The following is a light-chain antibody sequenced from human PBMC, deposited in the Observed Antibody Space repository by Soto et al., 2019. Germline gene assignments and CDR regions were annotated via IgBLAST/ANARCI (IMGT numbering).Light chain of an antibody. J-gene: IGLJ2*01. CDR3: QSYDSDSPVV. CDR1: SGSIVSNY. Sequence: FMLTQPHSVSESPGKTVTISCTRSSGSIVSNYVQWYQQRPGSAPTTVIYEDNQRPSGVPDRFSGSIDSSSNSASLTISGLKTEDEADYYCQSYDSDSPVVFGGGTKLTVL. V-gene: IGLV6-57*04. CDR2: EDN.